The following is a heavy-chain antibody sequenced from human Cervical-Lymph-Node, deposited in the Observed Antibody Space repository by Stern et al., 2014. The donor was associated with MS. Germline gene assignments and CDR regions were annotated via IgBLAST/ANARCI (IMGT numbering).Heavy chain of an antibody. CDR1: GFTVSTNY. Sequence: EVHLVESGGGLIQPGGSLRLSCAASGFTVSTNYMSWVRQAPGKGLEWISVILSGGSTYYADSVKGRFTISRVNSRNTMFLQMNSLRRDDTAVYYCARGQQRLSWGQGTLVTVSS. J-gene: IGHJ1*01. CDR3: ARGQQRLS. CDR2: ILSGGST. V-gene: IGHV3-53*01. D-gene: IGHD6-13*01.